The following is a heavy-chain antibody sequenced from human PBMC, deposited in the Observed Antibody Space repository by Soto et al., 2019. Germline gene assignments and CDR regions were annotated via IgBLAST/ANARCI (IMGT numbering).Heavy chain of an antibody. D-gene: IGHD2-21*02. CDR3: ASVIGGDSKYYFDY. CDR1: GVSISSGGYY. Sequence: QVQLQESGPGLVKPSQTLSLTCTVSGVSISSGGYYWSWIRQHPGKGLEWIGNIYYSGRTYYNPSLKSRVIMSVDTSKNHFSLNLSSVTAADTAMYYCASVIGGDSKYYFDYWGQGTLVTVSS. V-gene: IGHV4-31*03. CDR2: IYYSGRT. J-gene: IGHJ4*02.